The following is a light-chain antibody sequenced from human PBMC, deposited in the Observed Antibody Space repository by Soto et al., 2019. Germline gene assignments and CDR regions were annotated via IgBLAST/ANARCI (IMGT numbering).Light chain of an antibody. V-gene: IGKV3-11*01. CDR2: EGS. Sequence: EIVLTQSPATLSLSPGERATLSCRASQSVNSYLAWYQQKPGQAPRLLIYEGSKRATGIPARFSGSGSGTDFTLTISSLEPEDFAVYYCQHRSNWPATFGQGNKVEI. J-gene: IGKJ2*01. CDR3: QHRSNWPAT. CDR1: QSVNSY.